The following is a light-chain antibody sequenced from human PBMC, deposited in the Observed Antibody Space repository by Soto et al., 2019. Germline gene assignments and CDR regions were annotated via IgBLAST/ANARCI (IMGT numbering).Light chain of an antibody. CDR3: QQRSNWPRIT. CDR1: QSVSSY. CDR2: DAS. J-gene: IGKJ5*01. Sequence: IGVKQSAGTLSLTPGERATLSCRASQSVSSYLAWYQQKPGQAPRLLIYDASNRATGIPARFSGSGFGTDFTLTISSLEPEDFAVYYCQQRSNWPRITFCQGTRLEIK. V-gene: IGKV3-11*01.